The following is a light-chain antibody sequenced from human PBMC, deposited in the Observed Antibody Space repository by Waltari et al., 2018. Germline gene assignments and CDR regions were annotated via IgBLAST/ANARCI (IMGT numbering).Light chain of an antibody. CDR3: LQRSLWPWT. CDR1: QTVSTY. J-gene: IGKJ1*01. V-gene: IGKV3-11*01. CDR2: DAS. Sequence: IVLTQSPATLSLSPGERATLSCRASQTVSTYLAWFQQKPGQAPRLLIYDASNRAPGIPARFSGSGSGTDFSLTISSLEPEDFAVYYCLQRSLWPWTFGQGTKLETK.